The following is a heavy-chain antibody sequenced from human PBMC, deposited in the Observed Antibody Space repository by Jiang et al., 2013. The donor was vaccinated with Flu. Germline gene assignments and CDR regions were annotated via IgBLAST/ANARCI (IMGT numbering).Heavy chain of an antibody. CDR3: ARDNAPMTQEDEAYYYGMDV. Sequence: ETLSLTCTVSGYSISSGYYWGWIRQPPGKGLEWIGSIYHSGSTYYNPSLKSRVTISVDTSKNQFSLKLSSVTAADTAVYYCARDNAPMTQEDEAYYYGMDVWGQGTTVTVSS. CDR2: IYHSGST. V-gene: IGHV4-38-2*02. J-gene: IGHJ6*02. D-gene: IGHD3-22*01. CDR1: GYSISSGYY.